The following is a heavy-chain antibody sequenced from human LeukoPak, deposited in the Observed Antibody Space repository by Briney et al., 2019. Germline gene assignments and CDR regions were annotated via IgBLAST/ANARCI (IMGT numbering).Heavy chain of an antibody. V-gene: IGHV1-18*01. D-gene: IGHD1-14*01. Sequence: ASVTVSCKASDYTFTSYGISWVRQAPGQGLEWMGWIIPYNGNTNYAQNLQGRVSMTTDTSTTTAYMVLTSLTSDDTAVYYCARGGTTSWVGSFDHWGQGTLVTVSS. CDR2: IIPYNGNT. CDR3: ARGGTTSWVGSFDH. CDR1: DYTFTSYG. J-gene: IGHJ4*02.